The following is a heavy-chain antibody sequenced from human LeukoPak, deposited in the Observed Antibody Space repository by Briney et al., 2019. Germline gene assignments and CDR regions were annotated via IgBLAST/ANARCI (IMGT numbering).Heavy chain of an antibody. J-gene: IGHJ5*02. V-gene: IGHV4-34*01. CDR3: ARAYCGGDCYPINWFDP. D-gene: IGHD2-21*01. Sequence: SETLSLTCAVYGGSFSGYYWSWLRQPPGKGLEWIGEINHSGSTNYNPSLKSRVTISVDTSKKQFSLKLSSVTAADTAVYYCARAYCGGDCYPINWFDPWGQGTLVTVSS. CDR1: GGSFSGYY. CDR2: INHSGST.